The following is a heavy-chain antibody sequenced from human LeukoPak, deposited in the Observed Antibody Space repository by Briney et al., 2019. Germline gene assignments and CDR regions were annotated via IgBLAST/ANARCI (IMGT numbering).Heavy chain of an antibody. D-gene: IGHD6-19*01. J-gene: IGHJ4*02. V-gene: IGHV5-51*01. CDR1: GYSFTSYW. CDR3: ARRGSGIAVADHFDY. Sequence: PGESLKISCKGSGYSFTSYWIGWVRQMPGKGLEWMGIIYPGDSDTRYSPSFQGQVTISADKSISTAYRQWSSLKASDTAMYYCARRGSGIAVADHFDYWGQGTLVTVSS. CDR2: IYPGDSDT.